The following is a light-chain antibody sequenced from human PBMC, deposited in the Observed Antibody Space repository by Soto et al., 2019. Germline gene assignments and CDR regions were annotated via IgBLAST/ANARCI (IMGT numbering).Light chain of an antibody. CDR1: QGIRDD. CDR3: LQDYNYPPT. J-gene: IGKJ1*01. CDR2: AAS. V-gene: IGKV1-6*01. Sequence: AIQMTQSPSSLSASVGDRVTITCRASQGIRDDLGWFQQKPGKAPKLLIYAASSLQSGVPSRFSGSGSGTDFTLTISSLQPEDFATYYCLQDYNYPPTFGQGTKVEIK.